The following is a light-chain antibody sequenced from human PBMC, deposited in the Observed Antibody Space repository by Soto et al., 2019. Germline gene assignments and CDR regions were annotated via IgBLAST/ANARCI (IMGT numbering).Light chain of an antibody. Sequence: EIVLTQSPGTLSLSPGERATLSCRASQSVSSSYLAWYQQKPGQAPRLLIYGASSRATGIPDRFSGSGSGTDFTLTISRLEPEYFALYYCQQYCTPPWTFGQGTK. CDR2: GAS. CDR1: QSVSSSY. V-gene: IGKV3-20*01. J-gene: IGKJ1*01. CDR3: QQYCTPPWT.